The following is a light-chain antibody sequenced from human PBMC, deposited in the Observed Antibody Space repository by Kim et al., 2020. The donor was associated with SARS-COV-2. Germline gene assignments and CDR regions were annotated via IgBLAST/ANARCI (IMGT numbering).Light chain of an antibody. J-gene: IGLJ3*02. CDR1: SSNIGTNA. CDR2: ENN. V-gene: IGLV1-44*01. Sequence: GQRVTISCSGSSSNIGTNAVNWYQQFPGTAPKLVIFENNERPSGVPDRFSGSTSGTSASLAISGLQSEDEADYYCATWDDDLSVWMFGGGTKLTVL. CDR3: ATWDDDLSVWM.